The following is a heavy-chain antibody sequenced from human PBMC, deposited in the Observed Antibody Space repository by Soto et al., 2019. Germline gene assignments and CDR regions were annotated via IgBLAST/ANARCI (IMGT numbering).Heavy chain of an antibody. V-gene: IGHV3-30*18. J-gene: IGHJ4*02. Sequence: GGSLRLSCAASGFTFSSYGMHWVRQAPGKGLEWVAVISYDGSNKYYADSVKGRFTISRDNSKNTLYLQMNSLRAEDTAVYYCAKVGGYSYGYFDYWGQGTLVTVSS. D-gene: IGHD5-18*01. CDR3: AKVGGYSYGYFDY. CDR1: GFTFSSYG. CDR2: ISYDGSNK.